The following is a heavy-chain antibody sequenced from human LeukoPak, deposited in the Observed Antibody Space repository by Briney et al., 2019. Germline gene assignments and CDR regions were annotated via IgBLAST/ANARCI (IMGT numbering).Heavy chain of an antibody. CDR1: GFTFSSYS. CDR3: ARDVTIFGVVIRD. J-gene: IGHJ4*02. V-gene: IGHV3-21*01. CDR2: ISSSSSYI. Sequence: GGSLRLSCAASGFTFSSYSMNWVRQAPGKGLEWVSSISSSSSYIYYADSVEGRFTISRDNAKNSLYLQMNSLRAEDTAVYYCARDVTIFGVVIRDWGQGTLVTVSS. D-gene: IGHD3-3*01.